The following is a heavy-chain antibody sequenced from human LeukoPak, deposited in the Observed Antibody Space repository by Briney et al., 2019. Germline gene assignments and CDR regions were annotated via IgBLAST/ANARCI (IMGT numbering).Heavy chain of an antibody. CDR3: ARSPLAQLERLEFFDY. J-gene: IGHJ4*02. CDR2: IYHSGST. V-gene: IGHV4-30-2*01. D-gene: IGHD1-1*01. CDR1: GGSISSGGYS. Sequence: PSETLSLTCAVSGGSISSGGYSWSWIRQPPGKGLEWIGYIYHSGSTYYNPSLKSRVTISVDRSKNQFSLKLSSVTAADTAVYYCARSPLAQLERLEFFDYWGQGTLVTVSS.